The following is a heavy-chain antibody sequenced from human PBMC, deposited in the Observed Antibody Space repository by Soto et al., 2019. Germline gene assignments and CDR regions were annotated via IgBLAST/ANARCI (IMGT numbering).Heavy chain of an antibody. J-gene: IGHJ5*02. CDR2: IYYSGST. Sequence: QVQLQESGPGLVKPSQTLSLTCTVSGGSISSGGYYWSWIRQHPGKGLEWIGYIYYSGSTYYNPSLKSRVTISVDTSKNQFSLKLSSVTAADTAVYYCARGDSSSWYGRVVSDPWGQGTLVTVSS. V-gene: IGHV4-31*03. D-gene: IGHD6-13*01. CDR1: GGSISSGGYY. CDR3: ARGDSSSWYGRVVSDP.